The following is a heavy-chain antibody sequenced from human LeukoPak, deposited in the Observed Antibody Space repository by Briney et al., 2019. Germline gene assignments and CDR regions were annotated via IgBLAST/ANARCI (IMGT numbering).Heavy chain of an antibody. J-gene: IGHJ4*02. D-gene: IGHD2-21*02. V-gene: IGHV3-33*01. Sequence: PGGSLRLSCAASGFTFSSYGMPWVRQAPGKGLEWVAVIWYDGSNKYYADSVKGRFTISRDNSKNTLYLQMNSLRAEDTAVYYCASVPGGDYYFDYWGQGTLVTVSS. CDR1: GFTFSSYG. CDR3: ASVPGGDYYFDY. CDR2: IWYDGSNK.